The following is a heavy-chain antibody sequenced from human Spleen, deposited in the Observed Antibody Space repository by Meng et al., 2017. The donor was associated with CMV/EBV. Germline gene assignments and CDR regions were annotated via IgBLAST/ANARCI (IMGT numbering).Heavy chain of an antibody. Sequence: ASVKVSCKASGYTFSDYYIHWVRQAPGQGLEWMGWINPKNGDINYAWKFQGRVTMTSDTSITTAHMEMSRLRSDDTAVYYCTRDGVVCERTTCRGLGHWGLGTLVTVSS. CDR3: TRDGVVCERTTCRGLGH. J-gene: IGHJ4*02. CDR2: INPKNGDI. V-gene: IGHV1-2*02. CDR1: GYTFSDYY. D-gene: IGHD3-3*01.